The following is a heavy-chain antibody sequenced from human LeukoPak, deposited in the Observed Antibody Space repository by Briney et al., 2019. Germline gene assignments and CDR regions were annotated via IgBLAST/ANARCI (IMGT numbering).Heavy chain of an antibody. D-gene: IGHD6-25*01. CDR1: GFTFSGSA. CDR2: IRSKANNYAT. V-gene: IGHV3-73*01. J-gene: IGHJ4*02. Sequence: GGSLKLSCAASGFTFSGSAIHWVRQASGKGLEWGGRIRSKANNYATAYAASVKGRFTISRDDSKDTAYLQMNSLKTEDTAVYYCTRRGGAAGDFDYWGQGTLVTVSS. CDR3: TRRGGAAGDFDY.